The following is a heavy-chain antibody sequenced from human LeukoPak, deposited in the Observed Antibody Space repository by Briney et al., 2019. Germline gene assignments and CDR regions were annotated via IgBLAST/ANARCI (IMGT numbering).Heavy chain of an antibody. CDR2: ISNSGTAI. D-gene: IGHD3-3*01. CDR1: GFTFSSYE. CDR3: ARERNFYYFDY. J-gene: IGHJ4*02. V-gene: IGHV3-48*03. Sequence: GGSLRLSCAASGFTFSSYEMNWVRQAPGKGLEWVSYISNSGTAIYYADSVKGRFTISRDNAKSSLYLQMNSLRAEDTAVYYCARERNFYYFDYWGQGALVTVSS.